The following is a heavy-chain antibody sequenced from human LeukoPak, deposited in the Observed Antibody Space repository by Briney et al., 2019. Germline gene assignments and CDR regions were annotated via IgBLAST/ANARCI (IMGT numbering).Heavy chain of an antibody. J-gene: IGHJ4*02. D-gene: IGHD1-26*01. CDR3: AREGYSGSPGYFDY. CDR2: IIPILGIA. CDR1: GGTFSSYT. V-gene: IGHV1-69*04. Sequence: SSVKVSCKASGGTFSSYTISWVRQAPGQGLEWMGRIIPILGIANYAQKFQGRVTITADKSTSTAYMELSSLRSEDTAVYYCAREGYSGSPGYFDYWGRGTLVTVSS.